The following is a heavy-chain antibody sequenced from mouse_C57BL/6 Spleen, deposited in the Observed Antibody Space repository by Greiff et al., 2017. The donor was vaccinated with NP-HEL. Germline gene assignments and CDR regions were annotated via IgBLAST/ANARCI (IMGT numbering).Heavy chain of an antibody. J-gene: IGHJ4*01. CDR1: GYTFTSYG. CDR3: ARWDYGCYYDMDY. CDR2: IYPRSGNT. Sequence: VQLQQSGAELVRPGASVKLSCTASGYTFTSYGISWVKQRPGQGLEWIGEIYPRSGNTYYNEKFKGKATLTADTSSSTAYMELRSLTSEDSAVYFCARWDYGCYYDMDYWGQGTSVTVSS. V-gene: IGHV1-81*01. D-gene: IGHD1-2*01.